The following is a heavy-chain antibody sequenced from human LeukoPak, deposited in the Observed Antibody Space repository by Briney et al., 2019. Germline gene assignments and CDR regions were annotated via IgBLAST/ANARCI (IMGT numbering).Heavy chain of an antibody. V-gene: IGHV3-23*01. Sequence: GGSLRLSCATSGFSFSSYGMSWVRQAPGKGLEWVSSISGLSGRTYYADSVKGRVTISRDNSKNALSLQMNSLRAEDTAVYYCARVEGSGYLQYLNWGQGTLVAVSS. J-gene: IGHJ4*02. D-gene: IGHD3-22*01. CDR2: ISGLSGRT. CDR1: GFSFSSYG. CDR3: ARVEGSGYLQYLN.